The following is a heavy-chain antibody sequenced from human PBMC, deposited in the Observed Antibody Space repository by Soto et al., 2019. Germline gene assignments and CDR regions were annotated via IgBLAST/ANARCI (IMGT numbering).Heavy chain of an antibody. Sequence: GSLRLSCAASGFTFSHAWMSWVRQAPGKGLEWVGRIKSKADGETKDYGAPVRGRFTISRDDSKDTLYLQMNSLRIEDTAVYYCCVVKRRDQYSTSGYWFDPWGPGTLVTVSS. CDR1: GFTFSHAW. V-gene: IGHV3-15*01. D-gene: IGHD2-15*01. CDR3: CVVKRRDQYSTSGYWFDP. CDR2: IKSKADGETK. J-gene: IGHJ5*02.